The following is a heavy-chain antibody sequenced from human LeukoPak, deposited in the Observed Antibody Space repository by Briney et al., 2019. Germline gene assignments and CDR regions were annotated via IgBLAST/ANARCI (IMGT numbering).Heavy chain of an antibody. CDR3: ARDENDILTGYYFDY. CDR2: IIPILGIA. D-gene: IGHD3-9*01. V-gene: IGHV1-69*04. Sequence: SVKVSCKASGGTFSSYTISWVRQAPGQGLEWMGRIIPILGIANYAQKFQGRVTITADKSTSTAYMELSSLRSEDTAVYYCARDENDILTGYYFDYWGQGTLVTVSS. J-gene: IGHJ4*02. CDR1: GGTFSSYT.